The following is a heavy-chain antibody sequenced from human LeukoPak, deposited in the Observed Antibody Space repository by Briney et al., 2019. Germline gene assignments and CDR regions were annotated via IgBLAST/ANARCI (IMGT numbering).Heavy chain of an antibody. V-gene: IGHV4-34*01. CDR1: CGSFSGYY. Sequence: SETLSLICAVYCGSFSGYYCSWIRQPPGKGLEWIGEINHSGSTNYNPSLKSRVTISVDTSKNQFSLKLSSVTAADTAVYYCARAPRYSRSFFWLIWGQGTLVTVSS. J-gene: IGHJ4*02. D-gene: IGHD6-13*01. CDR2: INHSGST. CDR3: ARAPRYSRSFFWLI.